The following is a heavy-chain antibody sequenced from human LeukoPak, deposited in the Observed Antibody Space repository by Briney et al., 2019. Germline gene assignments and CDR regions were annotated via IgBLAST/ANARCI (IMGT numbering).Heavy chain of an antibody. CDR3: AKPRYSSSWSYYYYMDV. D-gene: IGHD6-13*01. CDR1: GFTFSSYG. J-gene: IGHJ6*03. V-gene: IGHV3-33*06. Sequence: GRSLRLSXAASGFTFSSYGMHWVRQTPGKGLEWLAVIWYDGSNKYYADSVKGRFTISRDNSKNTLYLQMNSLRAEDTAVYYCAKPRYSSSWSYYYYMDVWGKGTTVTVSS. CDR2: IWYDGSNK.